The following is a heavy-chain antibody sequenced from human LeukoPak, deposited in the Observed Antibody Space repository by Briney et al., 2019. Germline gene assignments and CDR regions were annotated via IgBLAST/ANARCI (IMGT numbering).Heavy chain of an antibody. CDR3: TRGPLTTVRYNWFDP. D-gene: IGHD4-11*01. J-gene: IGHJ5*02. CDR1: GFFFTSYY. V-gene: IGHV1-46*03. Sequence: ASVKVSCKASGFFFTSYYMHWVGQAPGQGPEGVGIINSSDGSTSYAQGFQGRVTMTRDTSTRTVYMELSSLRSEDTAFYYCTRGPLTTVRYNWFDPWGQGTLVTVSS. CDR2: INSSDGST.